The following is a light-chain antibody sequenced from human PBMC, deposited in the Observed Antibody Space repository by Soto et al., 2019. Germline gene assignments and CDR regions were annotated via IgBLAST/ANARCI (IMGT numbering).Light chain of an antibody. CDR3: SSDTGSNRGYV. CDR2: EVS. J-gene: IGLJ1*01. Sequence: QSALTQPPSASGSPGQSVTISCTGTSSDIGNYKFVSWYQQHPGRAPKLIIYEVSLRPSGVPDRFSGSKSGNTASLTVSGLQDEYEADYYCSSDTGSNRGYVFGTGTKVPV. V-gene: IGLV2-8*01. CDR1: SSDIGNYKF.